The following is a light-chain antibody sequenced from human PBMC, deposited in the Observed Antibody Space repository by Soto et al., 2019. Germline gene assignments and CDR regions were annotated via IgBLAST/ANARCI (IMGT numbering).Light chain of an antibody. J-gene: IGLJ2*01. CDR1: SSDVGSYNL. CDR2: EGS. CDR3: CSYAGSSTFDVV. V-gene: IGLV2-23*03. Sequence: QSVLTQPASVSGSPGQSITISCTGTSSDVGSYNLVSWYQQHPGKAPKLMIYEGSKRPSGVSNRFSGSKSGNTASLTISGLQPEDEADYYCCSYAGSSTFDVVFGGGTKLTVL.